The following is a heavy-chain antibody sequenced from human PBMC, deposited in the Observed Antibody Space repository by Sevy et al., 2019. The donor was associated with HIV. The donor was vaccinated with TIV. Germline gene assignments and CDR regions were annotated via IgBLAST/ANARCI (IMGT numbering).Heavy chain of an antibody. Sequence: GGSLRLSCAGSGFIFSNFWMTWVRQGPGKGLEWVATINQHGSDKYYVDSVKGRFTISRDNAKNSVYLQMSSLRVEDTAMYYCASDYSLGQGTLVTVSS. J-gene: IGHJ4*02. CDR3: ASDYS. V-gene: IGHV3-7*01. CDR2: INQHGSDK. CDR1: GFIFSNFW.